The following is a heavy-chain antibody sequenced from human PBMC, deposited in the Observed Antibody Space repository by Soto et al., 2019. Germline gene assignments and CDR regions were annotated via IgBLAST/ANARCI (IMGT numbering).Heavy chain of an antibody. CDR2: IYYSGST. J-gene: IGHJ4*02. D-gene: IGHD3-3*01. Sequence: SETLSLTXTVSGGSISSSSYYWGWIRQPPGKGLEWIGSIYYSGSTYYNPSLKSRVTISVDTSKNQFSLKLSSVTAADTAVYYCASLSGNYDFWSGYSGPFDYWGQGTLVTVSS. V-gene: IGHV4-39*01. CDR1: GGSISSSSYY. CDR3: ASLSGNYDFWSGYSGPFDY.